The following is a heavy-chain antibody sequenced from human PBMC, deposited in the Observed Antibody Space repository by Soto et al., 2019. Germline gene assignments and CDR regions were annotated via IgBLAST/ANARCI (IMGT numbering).Heavy chain of an antibody. CDR3: AGEGQYSGYDYYFDY. D-gene: IGHD5-12*01. CDR1: GFTFSSYS. J-gene: IGHJ4*02. Sequence: EVQLVESGGGLVKPGGSLRLSCAASGFTFSSYSMNWVRQAPGKGLEWVSSISSSSSYIYYADSVKGRFTISRDNAKNSLYLQMNSLRAEDTAVYYCAGEGQYSGYDYYFDYWGQGTLVTVSS. V-gene: IGHV3-21*01. CDR2: ISSSSSYI.